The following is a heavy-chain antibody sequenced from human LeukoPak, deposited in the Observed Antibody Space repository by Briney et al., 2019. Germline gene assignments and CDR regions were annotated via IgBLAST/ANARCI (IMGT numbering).Heavy chain of an antibody. V-gene: IGHV3-30*04. CDR3: ARPQIYYYDSSGYYPYYFDY. Sequence: GGSLRLSCAASGFTFSSYAMHWVRQAPGKGLEWVAVISYDGSNKYYADSVKGRFTISRDNSKNTLYLQMNSLRAEDTAVYYCARPQIYYYDSSGYYPYYFDYWGQGTLVTVSS. CDR2: ISYDGSNK. J-gene: IGHJ4*02. CDR1: GFTFSSYA. D-gene: IGHD3-22*01.